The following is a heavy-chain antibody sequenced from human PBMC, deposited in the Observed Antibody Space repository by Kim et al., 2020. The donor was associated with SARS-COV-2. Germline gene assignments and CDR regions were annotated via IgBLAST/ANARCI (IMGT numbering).Heavy chain of an antibody. CDR2: IYSGGST. V-gene: IGHV3-66*01. CDR3: ARGDHYYDSSGYYYGWFDP. Sequence: GGSLRLSCAVSGFTVSSNYMSWVRQAPGKGLEWVSVIYSGGSTYYADSVKGRFTISRDNSKNTLYLQMNSLRAEDTAVYYCARGDHYYDSSGYYYGWFDPWGQGTLVTVSS. J-gene: IGHJ5*02. CDR1: GFTVSSNY. D-gene: IGHD3-22*01.